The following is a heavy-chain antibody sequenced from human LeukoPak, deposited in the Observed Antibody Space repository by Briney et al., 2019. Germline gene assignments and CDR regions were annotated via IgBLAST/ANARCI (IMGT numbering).Heavy chain of an antibody. Sequence: GGSLRLSCAASGFTFSSYSMNWVRQAPGKGLEWVSSISSSSSYIYYADSVKGRFTISRDTAKNSLYLQMNSLRAEDTAVYYCARDLRGGDRMSDYWGQGTLVTVSS. CDR1: GFTFSSYS. V-gene: IGHV3-21*01. J-gene: IGHJ4*02. D-gene: IGHD2-21*02. CDR3: ARDLRGGDRMSDY. CDR2: ISSSSSYI.